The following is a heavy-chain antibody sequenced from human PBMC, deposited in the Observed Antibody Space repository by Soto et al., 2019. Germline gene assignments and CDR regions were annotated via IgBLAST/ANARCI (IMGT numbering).Heavy chain of an antibody. V-gene: IGHV4-59*01. CDR1: GGSIRSYY. J-gene: IGHJ6*02. D-gene: IGHD5-18*01. CDR3: ARISSVDPYGYVNGGLDV. Sequence: SETLSLTCSVSGGSIRSYYWSWIRQSPEKGLEWIGYFYHSGNSNYNPSLKSRVTISVDTSKNQLSLSLRSVPAEDTAVYFCARISSVDPYGYVNGGLDVWGQGTTVTVSS. CDR2: FYHSGNS.